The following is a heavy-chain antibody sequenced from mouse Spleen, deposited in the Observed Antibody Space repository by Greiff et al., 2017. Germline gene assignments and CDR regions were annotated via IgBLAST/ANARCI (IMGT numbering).Heavy chain of an antibody. CDR1: GFSLTSYG. D-gene: IGHD2-4*01. CDR2: IWAGGST. V-gene: IGHV2-9*02. CDR3: ARGESPPPYYDYAFAY. J-gene: IGHJ3*01. Sequence: VQGVESGPGLVAPSQSLSITCTVSGFSLTSYGVHWVRQPPGKGLEWLGVIWAGGSTNYNSALMSRLSISKDNSKSQVFLKMNSLQTDDTAMYYCARGESPPPYYDYAFAYWGQGTLVTVSA.